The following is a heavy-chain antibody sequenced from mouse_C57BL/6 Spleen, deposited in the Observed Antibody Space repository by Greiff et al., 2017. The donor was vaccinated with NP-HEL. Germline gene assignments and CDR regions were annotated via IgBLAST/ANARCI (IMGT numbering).Heavy chain of an antibody. CDR1: GYTFTSYW. Sequence: QVQLQQPGAELVKPGASVKMSCKASGYTFTSYWITWVKQRPGQGLEWIGDIYPGSGSTNYNEKFKSKATLTVDTSSSTAYMQLSSLTSEDSAVYYCARGRDYYGSSYFDYWGQGTTLTVSS. V-gene: IGHV1-55*01. D-gene: IGHD1-1*01. CDR3: ARGRDYYGSSYFDY. J-gene: IGHJ2*01. CDR2: IYPGSGST.